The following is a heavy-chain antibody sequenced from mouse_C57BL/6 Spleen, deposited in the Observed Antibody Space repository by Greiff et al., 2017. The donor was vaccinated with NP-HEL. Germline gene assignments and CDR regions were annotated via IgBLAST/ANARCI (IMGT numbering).Heavy chain of an antibody. CDR2: ISSGGSYT. CDR3: ARHYDSWDFDY. Sequence: EVKLVESGGDLVKPGGSLKLSCAASGFTFSSYGMSWVRQTPDKRLEWVATISSGGSYTYYPDSVKGRFTISRDNAKNTLYLQMSSLKSEDTAMYYCARHYDSWDFDYWGQGTTLTVSS. J-gene: IGHJ2*01. D-gene: IGHD2-4*01. V-gene: IGHV5-6*01. CDR1: GFTFSSYG.